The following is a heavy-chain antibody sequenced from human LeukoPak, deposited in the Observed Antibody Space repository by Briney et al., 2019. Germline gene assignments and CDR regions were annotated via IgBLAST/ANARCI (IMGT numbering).Heavy chain of an antibody. D-gene: IGHD2-2*01. CDR3: ARDDCSSTSCYLYYFDY. CDR1: GYTFTSYG. J-gene: IGHJ4*02. CDR2: ISAYNGNT. V-gene: IGHV1-18*01. Sequence: ASVKASCKASGYTFTSYGISWVRQAPGQGLEWMGWISAYNGNTNYAQKLQGRVTMTTDTSTSTAYMELRSLRSDDTAVYYCARDDCSSTSCYLYYFDYWGQGTLVTVSS.